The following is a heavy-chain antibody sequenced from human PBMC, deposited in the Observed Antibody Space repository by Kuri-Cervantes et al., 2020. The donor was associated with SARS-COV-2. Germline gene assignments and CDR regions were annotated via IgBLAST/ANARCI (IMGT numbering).Heavy chain of an antibody. V-gene: IGHV4-59*08. J-gene: IGHJ4*02. D-gene: IGHD6-13*01. Sequence: GSLRLSCTVSGGSISSYYWSWIRQPPGKGLEWIGYIYYSGSTYYNPSLKSRVTISVDTSKNQFSLKLSSVTAADTAVYYCARVIAAAGREGYWGQGTLVTVSS. CDR2: IYYSGST. CDR3: ARVIAAAGREGY. CDR1: GGSISSYY.